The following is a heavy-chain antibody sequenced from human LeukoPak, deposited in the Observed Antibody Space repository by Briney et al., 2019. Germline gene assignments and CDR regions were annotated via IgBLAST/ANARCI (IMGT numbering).Heavy chain of an antibody. J-gene: IGHJ4*01. Sequence: SETLSLTCTVSGGSISSSSYYWGWIRQPPGKGLEWIGSVFYDGSTYYNPSLKSRVTISVDTSTNQFSLKVNSVSAADSVVYYCARHRDPSGGVYFDNWGHGTLVTVSS. V-gene: IGHV4-39*01. CDR3: ARHRDPSGGVYFDN. D-gene: IGHD3-10*01. CDR1: GGSISSSSYY. CDR2: VFYDGST.